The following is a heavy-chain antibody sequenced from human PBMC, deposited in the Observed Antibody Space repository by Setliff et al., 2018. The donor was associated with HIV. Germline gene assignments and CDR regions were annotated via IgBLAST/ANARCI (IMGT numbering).Heavy chain of an antibody. CDR3: ARDQITMVRGTLGAFDI. Sequence: ASVKVSCKASGYTFTSYGISWVRQAPGQGLEWMGWISAYSGNTNYAQKLQGRVTMTTDTSTSTAYMELRSLRSDDTAVYYCARDQITMVRGTLGAFDIWGQGTMVTVS. J-gene: IGHJ3*02. D-gene: IGHD3-10*01. CDR2: ISAYSGNT. CDR1: GYTFTSYG. V-gene: IGHV1-18*01.